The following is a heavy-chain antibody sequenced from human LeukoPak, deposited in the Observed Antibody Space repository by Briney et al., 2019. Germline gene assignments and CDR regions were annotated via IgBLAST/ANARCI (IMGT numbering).Heavy chain of an antibody. J-gene: IGHJ5*02. D-gene: IGHD4/OR15-4a*01. CDR3: SRELTWSDH. CDR2: ISGTSSHI. V-gene: IGHV3-21*01. Sequence: AGGSLRLSCEISGFTFSDYAMNWVRQAPGKGLEWVSSISGTSSHIYYADSVKGRFTVTRDNAKNSLYLQMNSLGAEDTAVYYCSRELTWSDHWGQGTLVTVSS. CDR1: GFTFSDYA.